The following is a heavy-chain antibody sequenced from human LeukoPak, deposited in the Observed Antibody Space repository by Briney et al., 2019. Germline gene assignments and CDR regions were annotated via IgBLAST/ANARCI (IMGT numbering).Heavy chain of an antibody. CDR2: ITYDGGKK. CDR3: VRSRNLKMTSTGILGN. D-gene: IGHD3-3*02. V-gene: IGHV3-30*04. Sequence: PGGSLRLSCAASQFTFSNYAFHWVRQAPGKGLEWVALITYDGGKKDYADSVKGRFTISRDNSRDTLYLQMNSLTVDDTAVYYCVRSRNLKMTSTGILGNWGLGTLVIVSS. J-gene: IGHJ4*02. CDR1: QFTFSNYA.